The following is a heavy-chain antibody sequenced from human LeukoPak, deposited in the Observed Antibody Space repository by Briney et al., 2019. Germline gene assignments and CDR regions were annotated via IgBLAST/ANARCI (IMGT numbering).Heavy chain of an antibody. CDR2: IYYSGST. J-gene: IGHJ4*02. CDR1: GDSISSGGYY. D-gene: IGHD5-12*01. CDR3: ARDNPRGHEDY. V-gene: IGHV4-31*03. Sequence: SETLSLTCTVSGDSISSGGYYWSWIRQHPGKGLEWIGYIYYSGSTYYNPSLKSRVTISVDTSKNQFSLKLSSVTAADTAVYYCARDNPRGHEDYWGQGTLVTVSS.